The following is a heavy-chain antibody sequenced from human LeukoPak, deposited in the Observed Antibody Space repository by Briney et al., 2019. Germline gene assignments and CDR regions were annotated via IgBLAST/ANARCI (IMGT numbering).Heavy chain of an antibody. CDR2: IYYSGTT. J-gene: IGHJ4*02. D-gene: IGHD5-18*01. CDR1: GGSISDYY. Sequence: SETLSLTCTVSGGSISDYYWSWIRQPPGKGLEWIGYIYYSGTTNHNPSLKSRVAISLGTSKSQFSLKLSSVTAADTAVYYCARGPWIQLWPYFDYWGQGTLVTVSS. CDR3: ARGPWIQLWPYFDY. V-gene: IGHV4-59*01.